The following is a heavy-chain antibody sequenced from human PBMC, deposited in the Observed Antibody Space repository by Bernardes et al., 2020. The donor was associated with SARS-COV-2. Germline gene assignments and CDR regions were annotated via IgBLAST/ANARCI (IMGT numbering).Heavy chain of an antibody. Sequence: SGPTLVKPTQTLTLTCTFSGFSLSTAGVGVAWIRQPPGKALEWLALIYWDDDQRYSPSLRSRLTITKDTSKSQVVLTMTNMDPVDKATYYCAHRASFYDEDDVYYSGFDYWGQGTLVTVS. CDR2: IYWDDDQ. CDR3: AHRASFYDEDDVYYSGFDY. V-gene: IGHV2-5*02. D-gene: IGHD3-22*01. J-gene: IGHJ4*02. CDR1: GFSLSTAGVG.